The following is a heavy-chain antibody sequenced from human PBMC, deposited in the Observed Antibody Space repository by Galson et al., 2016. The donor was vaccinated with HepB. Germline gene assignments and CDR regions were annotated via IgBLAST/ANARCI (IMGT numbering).Heavy chain of an antibody. CDR2: IVVGSGNA. CDR1: GFTFSSSA. J-gene: IGHJ4*02. D-gene: IGHD2-2*01. Sequence: SVKVSCKVSGFTFSSSAIQWVRQARGQRLEWIGWIVVGSGNADYAEKFQQRATITRDRSTNTAHVVLTSLTSEDTAVYYCAAALRSCTSTFCYWPLSYRGPGTLVTVSS. V-gene: IGHV1-58*02. CDR3: AAALRSCTSTFCYWPLSY.